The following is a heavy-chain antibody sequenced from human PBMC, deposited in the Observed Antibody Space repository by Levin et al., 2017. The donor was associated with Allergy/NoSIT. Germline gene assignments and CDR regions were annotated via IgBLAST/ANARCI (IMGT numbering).Heavy chain of an antibody. J-gene: IGHJ4*02. Sequence: GESLKISCAASGFTFSSYWMHWVRQAPGKGLVWVSRINSDGSSTSYADSVKGRFTISRDNAKNTLYLQMNSLRAEDTAVYYCAKRGYSYGFDYWGQGTLVTVSS. CDR3: AKRGYSYGFDY. CDR1: GFTFSSYW. V-gene: IGHV3-74*01. D-gene: IGHD5-18*01. CDR2: INSDGSST.